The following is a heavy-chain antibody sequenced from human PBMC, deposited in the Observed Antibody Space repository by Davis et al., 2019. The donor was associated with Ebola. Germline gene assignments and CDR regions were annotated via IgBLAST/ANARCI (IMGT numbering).Heavy chain of an antibody. CDR1: GFTFSSYG. V-gene: IGHV3-33*01. Sequence: PGGSLRLSCAASGFTFSSYGMHWVRQAPGKGLEWVAVIWYDGSNKYYADSVKGRFTISRDNSKNTLYLQMNSLRAEDTAVYYCARGVLGQWLVQREFDYWGQGTLVTVSS. CDR2: IWYDGSNK. CDR3: ARGVLGQWLVQREFDY. D-gene: IGHD6-19*01. J-gene: IGHJ4*02.